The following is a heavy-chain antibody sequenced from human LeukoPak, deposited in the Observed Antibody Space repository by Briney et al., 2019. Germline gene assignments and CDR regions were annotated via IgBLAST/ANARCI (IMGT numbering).Heavy chain of an antibody. D-gene: IGHD3-10*02. CDR2: ISSSGSTI. V-gene: IGHV3-48*04. CDR1: GFTFSSYS. J-gene: IGHJ6*04. CDR3: AELGITMIGGV. Sequence: GGSLRLSCAASGFTFSSYSMNWVRQAPGKGPEWVSYISSSGSTIYYADSVKGRFTISRDNAKNSLYLQMNSLRAEDRAVYYCAELGITMIGGVWGKGTTVTISS.